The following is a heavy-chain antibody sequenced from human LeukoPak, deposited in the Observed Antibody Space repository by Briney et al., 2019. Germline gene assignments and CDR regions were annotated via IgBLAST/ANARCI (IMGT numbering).Heavy chain of an antibody. Sequence: GASLKVSCKASGYTFTSYDINWVRQAAGQGLEWMGWMNPKSGNTAYAQKFQGRVTMTEDTSTDTAYMELSSLRSEDTAVYYCATVGEVDSRIHRGAFDIWGQGTMVTVSS. CDR2: MNPKSGNT. CDR1: GYTFTSYD. V-gene: IGHV1-8*01. J-gene: IGHJ3*02. D-gene: IGHD3-16*01. CDR3: ATVGEVDSRIHRGAFDI.